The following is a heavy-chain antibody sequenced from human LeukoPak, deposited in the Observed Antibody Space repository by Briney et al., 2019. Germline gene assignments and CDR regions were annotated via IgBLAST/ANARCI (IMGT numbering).Heavy chain of an antibody. D-gene: IGHD3-10*01. CDR3: AKGQKVWFGEPWDY. CDR2: IRYDGSNK. CDR1: GLTFSSYG. Sequence: GGSLRLSCAASGLTFSSYGMHWVRQAPAKGLEWVAFIRYDGSNKYYADSVKGRFTISRDTSKNTLYLQMNSLRVEDKGVYYCAKGQKVWFGEPWDYWGQGTLVTVSS. J-gene: IGHJ4*02. V-gene: IGHV3-30*02.